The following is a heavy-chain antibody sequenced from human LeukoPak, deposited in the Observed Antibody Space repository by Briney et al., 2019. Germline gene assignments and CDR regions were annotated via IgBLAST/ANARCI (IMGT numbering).Heavy chain of an antibody. J-gene: IGHJ6*02. D-gene: IGHD6-6*01. CDR3: ARDSGIAARPGPYYYYYYGMDV. Sequence: KISCKGSGGTFSSYAISWVRQAPGQGLEWMGGIIPIFGTANYAQKFQGRVTITADESTSTAYMELSSLRSEDTAVYYCARDSGIAARPGPYYYYYYGMDVWGQGTTVTVSS. CDR1: GGTFSSYA. CDR2: IIPIFGTA. V-gene: IGHV1-69*01.